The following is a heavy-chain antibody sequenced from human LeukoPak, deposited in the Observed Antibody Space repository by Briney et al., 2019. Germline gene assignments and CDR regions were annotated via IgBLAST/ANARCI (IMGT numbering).Heavy chain of an antibody. V-gene: IGHV1-3*01. J-gene: IGHJ6*04. Sequence: ASVKVSCKASGYTFTSYAMHWVRQAPGQRLEWMGWNNAGNGNTKYSQKFQGRVTITRDTSASTAYMELSSLRSEDTAVYYCAREKLGRITMVRGVIILGNYYGMDVWGKGTTVTVSS. CDR1: GYTFTSYA. CDR2: NNAGNGNT. D-gene: IGHD3-10*01. CDR3: AREKLGRITMVRGVIILGNYYGMDV.